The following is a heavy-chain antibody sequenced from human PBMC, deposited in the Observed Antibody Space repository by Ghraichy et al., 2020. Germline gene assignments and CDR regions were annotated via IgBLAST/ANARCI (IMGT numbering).Heavy chain of an antibody. J-gene: IGHJ6*02. D-gene: IGHD2-2*01. Sequence: ASVKVSCKASGYTFTSYDINWVRQATGQGLEWMGWXNPNSXNTGYAQKFQGRVTMTRNTSISTAYMELSSLRSEDTAVYYCAREDIVVVPAAESYNFYYYGMDVWGQGTTVTVSS. CDR2: XNPNSXNT. V-gene: IGHV1-8*01. CDR3: AREDIVVVPAAESYNFYYYGMDV. CDR1: GYTFTSYD.